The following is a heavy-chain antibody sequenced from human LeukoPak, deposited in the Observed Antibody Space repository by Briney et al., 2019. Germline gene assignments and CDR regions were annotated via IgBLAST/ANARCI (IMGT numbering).Heavy chain of an antibody. CDR1: GFTFDDYA. V-gene: IGHV3-43D*04. CDR3: AKDKGPHAYYFDY. J-gene: IGHJ4*02. Sequence: GGSLRLSCAASGFTFDDYAMHWVRQAPGKGLEWVSLISWDGGSTYYADSVKGRFTISRDNSKNSLYLQVNSLRAEDTALYYCAKDKGPHAYYFDYWGQGTLVTVSS. CDR2: ISWDGGST.